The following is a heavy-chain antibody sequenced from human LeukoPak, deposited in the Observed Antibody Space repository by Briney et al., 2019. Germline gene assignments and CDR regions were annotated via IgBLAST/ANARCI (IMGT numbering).Heavy chain of an antibody. CDR3: ARDRHGYGGNYYGMDV. D-gene: IGHD5-12*01. CDR2: ISYDGSNK. Sequence: PGRSLRLSCAASGFTFSSYAMHWVRQAPGRGLEWVAVISYDGSNKYYADSVKGRFTISRDNSKNTLYLQMNSLRAEDTAVYYCARDRHGYGGNYYGMDVWGKGTTVTVSS. CDR1: GFTFSSYA. V-gene: IGHV3-30*04. J-gene: IGHJ6*04.